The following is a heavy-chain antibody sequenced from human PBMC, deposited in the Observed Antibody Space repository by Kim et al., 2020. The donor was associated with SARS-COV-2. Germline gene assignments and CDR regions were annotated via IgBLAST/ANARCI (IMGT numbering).Heavy chain of an antibody. CDR1: GFTFSSYA. CDR2: ISYDGSNK. J-gene: IGHJ6*02. Sequence: GGSLRLSCAASGFTFSSYAMHWVRQAPGKGLEWVAVISYDGSNKYYADSVKGRFTISRDNSKNTLYLQMNSLRAEDTAVYYCAIARGGSYYYGMDVWGQG. D-gene: IGHD1-26*01. CDR3: AIARGGSYYYGMDV. V-gene: IGHV3-30-3*01.